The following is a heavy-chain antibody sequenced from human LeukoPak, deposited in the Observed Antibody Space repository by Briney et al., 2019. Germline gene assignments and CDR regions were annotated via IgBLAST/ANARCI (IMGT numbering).Heavy chain of an antibody. J-gene: IGHJ4*02. D-gene: IGHD3-10*01. CDR3: ARDLVGSGRGTYYFDY. CDR1: GFTFSSYS. Sequence: PGRSLRLSCAASGFTFSSYSMNWVRQAPGKGLEWVSSISSSSSYIYYADSVKGRFTISRDNAKNSLYLQMNSLRAEDTAVYYCARDLVGSGRGTYYFDYWGQGTLVTVSS. V-gene: IGHV3-21*01. CDR2: ISSSSSYI.